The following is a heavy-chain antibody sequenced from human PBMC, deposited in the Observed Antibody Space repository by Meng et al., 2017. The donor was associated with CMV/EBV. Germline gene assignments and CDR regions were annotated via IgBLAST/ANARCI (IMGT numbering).Heavy chain of an antibody. J-gene: IGHJ6*02. D-gene: IGHD3-3*01. CDR2: INSDGSST. CDR1: GFTFSSYW. Sequence: GESLKISCAASGFTFSSYWMHWVRQAPGKGLVWVSRINSDGSSTSYADSVKGRFTISRDNAKSTLYLQMNSLRAEDTAVYYCARGGWITIFGVVINYYGMDVWGQGTTVTVSS. CDR3: ARGGWITIFGVVINYYGMDV. V-gene: IGHV3-74*01.